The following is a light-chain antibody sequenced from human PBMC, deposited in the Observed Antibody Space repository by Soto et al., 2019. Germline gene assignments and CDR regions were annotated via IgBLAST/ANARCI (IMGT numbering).Light chain of an antibody. CDR2: DVS. CDR1: SSDVGGYNY. CDR3: CSYAGNYILV. V-gene: IGLV2-11*01. Sequence: QSALTQPPSVSGSPGQSVTISCTGTSSDVGGYNYVSWYQQHPGKAPKLMIYDVSKRPSGVPDRFSGSKSGNTASLTISRLQAEDEADYYCCSYAGNYILVFGGGTKLTVL. J-gene: IGLJ2*01.